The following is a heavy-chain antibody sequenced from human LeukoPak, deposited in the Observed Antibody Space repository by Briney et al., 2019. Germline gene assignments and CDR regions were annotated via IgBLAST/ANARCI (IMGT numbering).Heavy chain of an antibody. Sequence: GGSLRLSCTASGFIFSSYWMTWVRQAPGKGLEWVANMKQDGNEKYYVDSVKGRFTISRDNAQNSLYLQMNSLRADDTAVYYCARILGYCTGASCYVDYWGQGTLVTVSS. D-gene: IGHD2-2*01. V-gene: IGHV3-7*03. CDR1: GFIFSSYW. CDR3: ARILGYCTGASCYVDY. CDR2: MKQDGNEK. J-gene: IGHJ4*02.